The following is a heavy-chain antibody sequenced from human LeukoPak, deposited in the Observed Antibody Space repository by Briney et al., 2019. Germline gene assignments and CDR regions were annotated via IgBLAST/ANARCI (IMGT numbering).Heavy chain of an antibody. CDR3: ASAGIFNHDAFDI. CDR2: IYSGGST. D-gene: IGHD1-14*01. Sequence: GGSLRLSCAASGFTVSSNYMSWVRQAPGKGLEWVSVIYSGGSTYYADSVKGRFTISRDNSKNTLYLQMNRLRAEVTAVYYCASAGIFNHDAFDIWGQGTMVTVSS. J-gene: IGHJ3*02. V-gene: IGHV3-53*01. CDR1: GFTVSSNY.